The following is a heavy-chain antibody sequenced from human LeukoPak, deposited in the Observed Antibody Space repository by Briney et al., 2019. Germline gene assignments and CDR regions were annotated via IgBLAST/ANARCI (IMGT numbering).Heavy chain of an antibody. J-gene: IGHJ4*02. D-gene: IGHD3-10*01. V-gene: IGHV4-4*07. CDR2: IYTSGST. CDR3: ARARADYGSGASFDY. Sequence: PSETLSLTCTVSGGSISSYYWSWIQQPAGKGLEWIGRIYTSGSTNYNPSLKSRVTMSVDTSKNQFSLKLSSVTAADTAVYYCARARADYGSGASFDYWGQGTLVTVSS. CDR1: GGSISSYY.